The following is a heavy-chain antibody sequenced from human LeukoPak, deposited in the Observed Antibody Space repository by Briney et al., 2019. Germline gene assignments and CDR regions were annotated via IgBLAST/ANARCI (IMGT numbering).Heavy chain of an antibody. Sequence: ASVKVSCKVSGYTLTELSMHWVRQAPGKGLEWMGGFDPEDGETIYAQKFQGRVTMTEDTSTDTAYMELSSLRSEDTAVYYCATDSSGTYGIYSRSWYRVSPLDYWGQGTLVTVSS. V-gene: IGHV1-24*01. CDR2: FDPEDGET. D-gene: IGHD6-13*01. J-gene: IGHJ4*02. CDR1: GYTLTELS. CDR3: ATDSSGTYGIYSRSWYRVSPLDY.